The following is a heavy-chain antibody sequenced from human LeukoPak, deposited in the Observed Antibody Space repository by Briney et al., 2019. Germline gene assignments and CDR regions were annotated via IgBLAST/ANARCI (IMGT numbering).Heavy chain of an antibody. CDR1: GGSFSGYY. J-gene: IGHJ3*02. CDR2: INRGGST. V-gene: IGHV4-34*01. Sequence: SETLSLTCAVYGGSFSGYYWSWIRQPPGKGLEWIGEINRGGSTNYNSSLKSRVTISVDTSKKQFSLKLSSVTAADTAVYYCARALGAFDIWGQGTMVTVSS. CDR3: ARALGAFDI.